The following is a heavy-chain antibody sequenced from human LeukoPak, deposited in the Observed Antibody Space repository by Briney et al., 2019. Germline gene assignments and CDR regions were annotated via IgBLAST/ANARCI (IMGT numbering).Heavy chain of an antibody. CDR2: ISSSSSYI. D-gene: IGHD2-21*02. Sequence: GGSLRLSCAASGFTFSSYSMNWVRQAPGKGLGWVSSISSSSSYIYYADSVKGRFTISRDNAKNSLYLQMNSLRAEDTAVYYCARQRMVVTAPDYWGQGTLVTVSS. CDR3: ARQRMVVTAPDY. J-gene: IGHJ4*02. V-gene: IGHV3-21*01. CDR1: GFTFSSYS.